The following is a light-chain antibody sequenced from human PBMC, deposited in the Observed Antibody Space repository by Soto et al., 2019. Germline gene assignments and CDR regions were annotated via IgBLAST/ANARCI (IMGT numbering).Light chain of an antibody. CDR3: QQRSNWPPHT. V-gene: IGKV3-15*01. CDR1: QSVSSK. Sequence: EIVMTQSPATLSVSPGEGATLSCRASQSVSSKLAWYQQKPGQAPRLLIYGASTRATGIPARFSGSGSGTEFTLIISSLQSEDSAVYYCQQRSNWPPHTFGQGTKLEIK. J-gene: IGKJ2*01. CDR2: GAS.